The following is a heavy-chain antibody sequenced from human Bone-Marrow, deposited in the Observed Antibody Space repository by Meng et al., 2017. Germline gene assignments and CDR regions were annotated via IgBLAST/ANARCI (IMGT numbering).Heavy chain of an antibody. Sequence: GESLKISCAASGFSLSNYWVHWVRQAPKKGLVWVSRINSDGRSINYADSVKGRFTISRDNAKNSLYLQMNSLRAEDTAVYYCARGDPSGSYYYYYYGMDVWGQGTTVTVSS. D-gene: IGHD1-26*01. CDR3: ARGDPSGSYYYYYYGMDV. V-gene: IGHV3-74*01. CDR2: INSDGRSI. CDR1: GFSLSNYW. J-gene: IGHJ6*02.